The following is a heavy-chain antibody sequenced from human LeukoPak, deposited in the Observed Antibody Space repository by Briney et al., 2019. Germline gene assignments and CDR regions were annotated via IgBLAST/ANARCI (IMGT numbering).Heavy chain of an antibody. CDR3: ATITPTGGWELQPGAFDM. V-gene: IGHV1-24*01. CDR2: FDPEDGET. Sequence: ASVKVSCKVSGYTLTELSMHWVRQAPGTGLEWMGGFDPEDGETIYAQKFQGRVTMTEDTSTDTAYMELSSLRSEDTAVYYCATITPTGGWELQPGAFDMWGQGTMVTVSS. J-gene: IGHJ3*02. CDR1: GYTLTELS. D-gene: IGHD1-26*01.